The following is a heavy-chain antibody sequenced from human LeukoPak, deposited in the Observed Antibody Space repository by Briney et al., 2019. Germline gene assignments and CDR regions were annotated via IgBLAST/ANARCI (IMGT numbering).Heavy chain of an antibody. CDR2: IIPIFGTA. CDR1: GGTFSSYA. V-gene: IGHV1-69*05. Sequence: GSSVKVSCKASGGTFSSYAISWVRQAPGQGLEWMGGIIPIFGTANYAQKFQGRVTITTDESTSTAYMELSSLRSEDTAVYYCAIGGEGFLEWLLFPNYYYYMDVWGKGTTVTVSS. D-gene: IGHD3-3*01. CDR3: AIGGEGFLEWLLFPNYYYYMDV. J-gene: IGHJ6*03.